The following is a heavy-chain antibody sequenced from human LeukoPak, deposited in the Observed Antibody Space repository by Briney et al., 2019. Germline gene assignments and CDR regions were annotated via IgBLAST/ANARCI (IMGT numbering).Heavy chain of an antibody. V-gene: IGHV3-48*03. Sequence: GGCLRLSCAASGFTFSSYEMNWVRQAPGKGLEWVSYISNSGSTIYYADSVKGRFTISRDNAKNSLYVQMNSLRAEDTAVYYCAELGITMIGGVWGKGTTVTISS. D-gene: IGHD3-10*02. CDR2: ISNSGSTI. CDR1: GFTFSSYE. J-gene: IGHJ6*04. CDR3: AELGITMIGGV.